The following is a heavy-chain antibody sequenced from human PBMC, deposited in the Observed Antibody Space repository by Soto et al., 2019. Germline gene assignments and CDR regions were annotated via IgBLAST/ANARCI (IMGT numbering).Heavy chain of an antibody. CDR1: GFTVSDNY. J-gene: IGHJ6*02. Sequence: EVQLVESGGNLVQPGGSLRLSCAASGFTVSDNYMNCVRQPPGKGLEWVSIIYSGGYTYYADSVKGRFTISRHNSENTLYLLMDSLTSDDTAVYYCARGGGELDVWGQGTTVIVSS. CDR3: ARGGGELDV. D-gene: IGHD3-16*01. CDR2: IYSGGYT. V-gene: IGHV3-53*04.